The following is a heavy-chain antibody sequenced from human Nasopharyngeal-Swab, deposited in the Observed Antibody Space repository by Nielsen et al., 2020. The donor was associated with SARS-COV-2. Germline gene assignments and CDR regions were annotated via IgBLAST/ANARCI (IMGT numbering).Heavy chain of an antibody. Sequence: WVRQAPGQGLEWMGIINPSGGSTSYAQKFQGRVTMTRDTSTSTVYMDLSSLRSEDTAVYYCARGAPNTVSALDYWGQGTPDTVSS. CDR3: ARGAPNTVSALDY. D-gene: IGHD4-11*01. CDR2: INPSGGST. V-gene: IGHV1-46*01. J-gene: IGHJ4*02.